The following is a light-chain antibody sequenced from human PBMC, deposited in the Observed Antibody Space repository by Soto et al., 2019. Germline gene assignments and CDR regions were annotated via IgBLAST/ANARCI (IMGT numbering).Light chain of an antibody. CDR2: DVS. Sequence: DIVLTQTPLSLSVISGEPASISCKSSQSLVFSDGKTYFYWYLQKPGQPPQGMIYDVSKRFSGVPERFRGSGSGTDFTLKISRVEAEDVGIYYCMQTVDFPWTFGQGTKVEIK. V-gene: IGKV2D-29*01. CDR1: QSLVFSDGKTY. CDR3: MQTVDFPWT. J-gene: IGKJ1*01.